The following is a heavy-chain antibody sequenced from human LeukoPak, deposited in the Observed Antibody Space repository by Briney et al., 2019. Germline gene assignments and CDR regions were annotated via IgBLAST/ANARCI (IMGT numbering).Heavy chain of an antibody. V-gene: IGHV1-69*06. J-gene: IGHJ6*04. Sequence: SVKVSCKASGGTFSSYAISWVRQDPGQGLEWMGGIIPIFGTANYAQKFQGRVTITADKSTSTAYMELSSLRSEDTAVYYCALYYYGSGSPPRHYYYYYGMDVWGKGTTVTVSS. D-gene: IGHD3-10*01. CDR2: IIPIFGTA. CDR1: GGTFSSYA. CDR3: ALYYYGSGSPPRHYYYYYGMDV.